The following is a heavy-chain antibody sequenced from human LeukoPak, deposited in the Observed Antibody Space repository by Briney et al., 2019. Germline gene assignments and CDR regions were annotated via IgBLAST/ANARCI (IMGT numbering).Heavy chain of an antibody. V-gene: IGHV1-18*04. CDR2: ISADTGES. CDR3: ARGGNYCSDRNRYSDY. J-gene: IGHJ4*01. D-gene: IGHD2-15*01. CDR1: GFSFRYYG. Sequence: ASVKVSCKASGFSFRYYGINWMRQAPGQGLEWMGWISADTGESKYAEKVQGRLTLTRDTSTTTAYMDLRSLRPDDTAVYYCARGGNYCSDRNRYSDYWGQGTLVSVSS.